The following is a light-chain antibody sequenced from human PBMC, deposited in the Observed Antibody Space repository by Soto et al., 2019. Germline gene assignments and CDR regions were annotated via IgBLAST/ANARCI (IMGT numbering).Light chain of an antibody. CDR1: QSINNY. CDR2: AAS. Sequence: IHITQSPSSLSSSVGDRVTITCLSSQSINNYLSWYQQKSGKAPNRLIYAASNLPSGVPSMFSGSGSGTELTITISGIQPEDFETYFCKKNLSRQLNFGGGKKLDIK. CDR3: KKNLSRQLN. V-gene: IGKV1-39*01. J-gene: IGKJ4*01.